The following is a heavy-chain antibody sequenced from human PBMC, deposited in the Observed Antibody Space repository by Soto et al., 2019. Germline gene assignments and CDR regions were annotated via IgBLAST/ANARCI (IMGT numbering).Heavy chain of an antibody. Sequence: SQALSLTCAISGDSVSSNSAAWNWISQSPSRCLEWLGRTYYRCKCDNDYVVSVKSRTTLNGDTPKNPSSPKLNCVTPEDPALYYWASWIQGSHAFEIWGQGTMVTLSS. CDR3: ASWIQGSHAFEI. V-gene: IGHV6-1*01. CDR1: GDSVSSNSAA. J-gene: IGHJ3*02. CDR2: TYYRCKCDN. D-gene: IGHD5-18*01.